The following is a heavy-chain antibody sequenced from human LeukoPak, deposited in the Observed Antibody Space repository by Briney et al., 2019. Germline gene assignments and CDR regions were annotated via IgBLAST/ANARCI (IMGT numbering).Heavy chain of an antibody. Sequence: GGSLRLSRAASGFAFDDYGMSWVRQAPGKGLEWVAGINWNGGSTGYADSVKGRFTISRDNAKNSLYLQMNSLRAEDTALYYCARHLGYCSSTSCSRYYFDYWGQGTLVTVSS. CDR2: INWNGGST. D-gene: IGHD2-2*01. CDR3: ARHLGYCSSTSCSRYYFDY. V-gene: IGHV3-20*04. J-gene: IGHJ4*02. CDR1: GFAFDDYG.